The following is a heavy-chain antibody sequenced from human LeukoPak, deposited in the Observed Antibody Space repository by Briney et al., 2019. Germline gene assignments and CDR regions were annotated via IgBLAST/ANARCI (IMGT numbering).Heavy chain of an antibody. V-gene: IGHV4-59*01. D-gene: IGHD1-26*01. Sequence: SETLSLTCTVSGGSISSYWTWIRQPPGKGLEWIGCIYYSGSTNYNPSLKSRVTISVDTSKNQFSLKLTSVTAADTAVYYCARGVNSGYFDYCGQGTLVTVSS. CDR3: ARGVNSGYFDY. CDR2: IYYSGST. CDR1: GGSISSY. J-gene: IGHJ4*02.